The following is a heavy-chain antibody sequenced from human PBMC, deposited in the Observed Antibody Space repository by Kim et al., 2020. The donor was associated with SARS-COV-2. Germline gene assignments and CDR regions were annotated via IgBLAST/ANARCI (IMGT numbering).Heavy chain of an antibody. Sequence: GGSLRLSCTASGFTFSNYWMSWVRQAPGKGLEWVANIKQDGSEKHYVDSVEGRFSISRDNAKSSLYLEMNSLRAEDTAVYYCARRGGGWSYFDYWGQGTL. CDR1: GFTFSNYW. D-gene: IGHD6-19*01. V-gene: IGHV3-7*01. J-gene: IGHJ4*02. CDR3: ARRGGGWSYFDY. CDR2: IKQDGSEK.